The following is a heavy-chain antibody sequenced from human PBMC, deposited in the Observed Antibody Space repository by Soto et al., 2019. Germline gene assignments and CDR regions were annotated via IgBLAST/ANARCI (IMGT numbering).Heavy chain of an antibody. V-gene: IGHV3-48*03. CDR1: GFALYIYD. D-gene: IGHD3-9*01. CDR2: IGTGGDRI. CDR3: VGERELIFAPHDAFHI. Sequence: EEQLVESGGGLVQPGGSLRLSCSASGFALYIYDMSWVRQAPGKDPEWISHIGTGGDRIYYADSVKGGFTISRDNAKNSLYLQMNSLRDDDTALYYCVGERELIFAPHDAFHIWGQGTLVTISS. J-gene: IGHJ3*02.